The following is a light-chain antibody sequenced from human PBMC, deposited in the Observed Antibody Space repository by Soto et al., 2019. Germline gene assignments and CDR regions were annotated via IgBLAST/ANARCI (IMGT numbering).Light chain of an antibody. V-gene: IGKV1-39*01. CDR1: QSVNNH. J-gene: IGKJ2*01. Sequence: DIQMTQSPSSLSAFVGDRVTITCRASQSVNNHLNWYQQKPGKAPTLLIYATSGLQSGVPSRFNGSGSGTDFTLTISSLQPEDFATYYCQQTYSAIHTFGQGTKLEIK. CDR3: QQTYSAIHT. CDR2: ATS.